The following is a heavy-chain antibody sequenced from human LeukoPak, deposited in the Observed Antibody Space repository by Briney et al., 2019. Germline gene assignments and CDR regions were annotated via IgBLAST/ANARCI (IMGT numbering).Heavy chain of an antibody. V-gene: IGHV3-23*01. D-gene: IGHD6-13*01. CDR2: ISDTGGNT. J-gene: IGHJ4*02. Sequence: GGSLRLSCAASGFTLSNYAMAWVRQAPGKGLEWISAISDTGGNTYYADSVKGRFTISRDNSENTLYVQMSSLRAEDTAVYYCVLRYTNIWHFDYWGQGALVTVSS. CDR3: VLRYTNIWHFDY. CDR1: GFTLSNYA.